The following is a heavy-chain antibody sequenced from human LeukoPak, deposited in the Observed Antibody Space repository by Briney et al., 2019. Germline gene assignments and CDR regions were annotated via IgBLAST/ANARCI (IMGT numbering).Heavy chain of an antibody. CDR1: GFSVSSNY. D-gene: IGHD3-9*01. V-gene: IGHV3-66*01. CDR2: IYSGGST. CDR3: ARDNVRYFFDY. J-gene: IGHJ4*02. Sequence: GGSLRLSCAASGFSVSSNYMSWVRLAPGKGLEWVSVIYSGGSTYYADSVKGRFTISRDNSKNTLYLQMNSLRAEDTAVYYCARDNVRYFFDYWGQGTLVTVSS.